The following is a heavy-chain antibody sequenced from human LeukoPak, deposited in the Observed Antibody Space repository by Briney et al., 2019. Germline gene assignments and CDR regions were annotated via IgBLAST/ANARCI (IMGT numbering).Heavy chain of an antibody. CDR2: IIPILGIA. Sequence: ASVKVSCKASGGTFSSYAISWVRQAPGQGLEWMGRIIPILGIANYAQKFQGRVTITADKSTSTAYMELSSLRSEDTAVYYCARDHMAVAGYYYYGMDVWGQGTTVTVSS. CDR1: GGTFSSYA. J-gene: IGHJ6*02. V-gene: IGHV1-69*04. CDR3: ARDHMAVAGYYYYGMDV. D-gene: IGHD6-19*01.